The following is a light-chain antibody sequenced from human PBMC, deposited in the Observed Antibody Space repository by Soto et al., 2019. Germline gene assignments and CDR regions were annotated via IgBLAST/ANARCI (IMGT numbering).Light chain of an antibody. CDR1: SNDVGHYNY. V-gene: IGLV2-14*01. Sequence: QSALTQPASVSGFPGQSITISCTGTSNDVGHYNYVSWYHQYPGKAPKLIIYEVTNRASGVSDRFSGSKSGNTASLTISGLQAEDEADYYCSSYGGTTPWLFGGGTKGTVL. CDR3: SSYGGTTPWL. CDR2: EVT. J-gene: IGLJ3*02.